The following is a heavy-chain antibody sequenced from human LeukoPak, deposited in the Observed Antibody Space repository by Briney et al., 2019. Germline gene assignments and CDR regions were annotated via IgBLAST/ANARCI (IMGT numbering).Heavy chain of an antibody. Sequence: GGPLRLSCAASGLTFTSYDMRGVRQAPGKGLEWVSAISGSGGSTYYADSVKGRFTISRDNSKNTLYLQMNSLRAEDTAVYYCAKDLVVVPAAMKEYDWSDPWGQGTLVTVSS. CDR1: GLTFTSYD. V-gene: IGHV3-23*01. D-gene: IGHD2-2*01. J-gene: IGHJ5*02. CDR2: ISGSGGST. CDR3: AKDLVVVPAAMKEYDWSDP.